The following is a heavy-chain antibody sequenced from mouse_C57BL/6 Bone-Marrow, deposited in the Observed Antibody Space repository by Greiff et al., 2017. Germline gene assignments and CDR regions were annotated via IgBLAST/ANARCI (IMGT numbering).Heavy chain of an antibody. D-gene: IGHD2-1*01. CDR2: IIYDGSN. CDR3: ARDGYYGNYGAY. V-gene: IGHV3-6*01. J-gene: IGHJ3*01. CDR1: GYSITSGYY. Sequence: VQLKESGPGLVKPSQSLSLTCSVTGYSITSGYYWNWIRQFPGNKLEWMGYIIYDGSNNYNPSLKNRISITRDTSKKQFFLKLNSVTTEDTATYYCARDGYYGNYGAYWGQGTLVTVSA.